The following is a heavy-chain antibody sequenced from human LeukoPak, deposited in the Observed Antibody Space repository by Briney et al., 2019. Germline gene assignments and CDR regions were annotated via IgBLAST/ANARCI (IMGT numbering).Heavy chain of an antibody. CDR2: IYSGGST. CDR3: ARTVGPYYYYMDV. D-gene: IGHD4-23*01. CDR1: EFSVGSNY. V-gene: IGHV3-66*01. J-gene: IGHJ6*03. Sequence: GGSLRLSCAASEFSVGSNYMTWVRQAPGKGLEWVSLIYSGGSTYYADSVKGRFTISRDNAKNSLYLQMNSLRAEDTAVYYCARTVGPYYYYMDVWGKGTTVTISS.